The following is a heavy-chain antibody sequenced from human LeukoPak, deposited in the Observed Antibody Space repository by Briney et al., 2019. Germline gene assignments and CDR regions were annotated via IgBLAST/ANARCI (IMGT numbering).Heavy chain of an antibody. CDR3: AKVPFTFCGGDCWYYFDS. CDR2: IRPGGTNR. V-gene: IGHV3-23*01. Sequence: AGGSLRLSCVASGFTFSTYGMSWVRQAPGKGLEWVSAIRPGGTNRHYADSVKGRFTISRDDSKDTLYLQMNGLRAEDTAIYYCAKVPFTFCGGDCWYYFDSWGQGTLVTVSS. CDR1: GFTFSTYG. J-gene: IGHJ4*02. D-gene: IGHD2-21*01.